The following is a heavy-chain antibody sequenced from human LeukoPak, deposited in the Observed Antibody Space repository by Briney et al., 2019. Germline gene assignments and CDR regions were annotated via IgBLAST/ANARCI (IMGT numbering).Heavy chain of an antibody. CDR2: INSDGSST. CDR3: ARDGYSSSLDY. J-gene: IGHJ4*02. D-gene: IGHD6-13*01. V-gene: IGHV3-74*01. CDR1: GFTFSSNW. Sequence: RAGGSLRLSCAASGFTFSSNWMHWVRQVPGKGLVWVSRINSDGSSTSYADSVKGRFTISRDNAKNTLYLQMNSLRAEDTAVYYCARDGYSSSLDYWGQGTLVTVSS.